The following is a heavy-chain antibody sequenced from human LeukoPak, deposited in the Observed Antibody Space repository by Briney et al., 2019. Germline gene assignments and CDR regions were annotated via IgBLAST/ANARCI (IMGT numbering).Heavy chain of an antibody. V-gene: IGHV4-61*02. CDR3: ARGRRSSSSRWFDP. D-gene: IGHD6-13*01. CDR2: IYTSGST. Sequence: PSETLSLTCTVSGGSISSDSYYWSWIRQPAGKGLEWIGRIYTSGSTNYNPSLKSRVTISVDTSKNQFSLKLSSVTAAGTAVYYCARGRRSSSSRWFDPWGQGTLVTVSS. CDR1: GGSISSDSYY. J-gene: IGHJ5*02.